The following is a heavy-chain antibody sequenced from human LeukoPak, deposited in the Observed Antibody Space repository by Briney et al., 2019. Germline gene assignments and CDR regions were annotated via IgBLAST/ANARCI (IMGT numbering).Heavy chain of an antibody. D-gene: IGHD1-26*01. CDR1: GFTFSSYA. J-gene: IGHJ4*02. CDR3: AKDSGSYSYFDY. CDR2: ISGSGGST. V-gene: IGHV3-23*01. Sequence: GGSLRLSCAASGFTFSSYAMSWVRQAPGKGLGWVSAISGSGGSTYYADSVKGRFTISRDNSKNTLYLQMNSLRAEDTAVYYCAKDSGSYSYFDYWGQGTLVTVSS.